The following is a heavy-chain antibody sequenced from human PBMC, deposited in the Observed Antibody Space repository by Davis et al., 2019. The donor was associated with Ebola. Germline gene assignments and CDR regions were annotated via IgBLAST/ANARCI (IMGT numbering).Heavy chain of an antibody. CDR2: IYPGDSDS. CDR3: ARPLNPRAADAFDI. CDR1: GYSFSNYW. J-gene: IGHJ3*02. V-gene: IGHV5-51*01. Sequence: GESLKISCQGSGYSFSNYWIGWVRQMPGKGLEWMGIIYPGDSDSKYSPSFKGQVTIAADKSISTAYLQWSSLKASDTAMYYCARPLNPRAADAFDIWGQGTMVTVSS.